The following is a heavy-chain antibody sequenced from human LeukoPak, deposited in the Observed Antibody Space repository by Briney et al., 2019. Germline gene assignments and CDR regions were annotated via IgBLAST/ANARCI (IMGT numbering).Heavy chain of an antibody. CDR2: TNTNTGNP. Sequence: ASVKVSCKASGYTFTSYAMNWVRQAPGQGLEWMGWTNTNTGNPTYAQGFTGRFVFSLDTSVSTAYLQISSLKAEDTAVYYCAREGRWLQAGGFDYWGQGTLVTVSS. CDR1: GYTFTSYA. D-gene: IGHD5-24*01. V-gene: IGHV7-4-1*02. CDR3: AREGRWLQAGGFDY. J-gene: IGHJ4*02.